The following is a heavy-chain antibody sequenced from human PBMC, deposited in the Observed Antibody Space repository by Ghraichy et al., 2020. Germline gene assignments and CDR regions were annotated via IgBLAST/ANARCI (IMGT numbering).Heavy chain of an antibody. V-gene: IGHV3-30*18. CDR1: GFTFSSYG. CDR2: ISYDGSNK. J-gene: IGHJ6*02. Sequence: GGSLRLSCAASGFTFSSYGMHWVRQAPGKGLEWVAVISYDGSNKYYADSVKGRFTISRDNSKNTLYLQMNSLRAEDTAVYYCAKALPGPYYYGMDVWGQGTTVTVSS. CDR3: AKALPGPYYYGMDV.